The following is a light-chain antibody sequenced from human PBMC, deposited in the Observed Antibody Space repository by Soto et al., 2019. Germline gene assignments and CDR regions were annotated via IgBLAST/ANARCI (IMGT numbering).Light chain of an antibody. J-gene: IGKJ1*01. CDR2: AAS. Sequence: DLQMTQSPSSLSASVGDRVTITCRASQIISGYLNWYQQKPGKAPKLLIYAASILQSGVPSRFSGSGSGTDITLTISSLQTEDFATYYCQQSYSTRWTFGQVTKVEIK. V-gene: IGKV1-39*01. CDR1: QIISGY. CDR3: QQSYSTRWT.